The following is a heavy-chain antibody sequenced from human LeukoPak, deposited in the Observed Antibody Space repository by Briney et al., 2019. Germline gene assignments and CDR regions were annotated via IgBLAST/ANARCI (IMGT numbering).Heavy chain of an antibody. Sequence: GSLRLSCAASGFTLGAYWITWIRQPPGKGLEWIGYISSIGSTNYNPSLKSRVTISVDTSKKRFSLKMTSVTAADTAVYYCARDPTTVTKGFDIWGQGTMVTVSS. V-gene: IGHV4-59*01. J-gene: IGHJ3*02. CDR1: GFTLGAYW. CDR3: ARDPTTVTKGFDI. CDR2: ISSIGST. D-gene: IGHD4-17*01.